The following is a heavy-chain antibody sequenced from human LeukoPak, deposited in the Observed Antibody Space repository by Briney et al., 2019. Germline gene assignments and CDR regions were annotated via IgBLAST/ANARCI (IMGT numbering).Heavy chain of an antibody. D-gene: IGHD2-2*01. J-gene: IGHJ1*01. CDR2: IRYDGSNK. CDR3: AKDSDCSSTSCYSAEYFQH. Sequence: GGSLRPSCAASAFTFSSYGTHCVRPAPGKWLGWVAFIRYDGSNKYYADSVKGRFTISRDNSKNTLYLQMNSLRAEDTAVSDCAKDSDCSSTSCYSAEYFQHWGQGTLVTVSS. CDR1: AFTFSSYG. V-gene: IGHV3-30*02.